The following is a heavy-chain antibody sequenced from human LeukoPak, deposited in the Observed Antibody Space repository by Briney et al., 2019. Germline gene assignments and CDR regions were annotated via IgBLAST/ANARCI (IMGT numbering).Heavy chain of an antibody. CDR3: ARGAYGSRLRSIYYYYYYYMDV. CDR1: GGSISSYY. CDR2: IYYSGST. Sequence: SETLSLTCTVSGGSISSYYWSWIRQPPGKGLEWIGYIYYSGSTNYNPSLKSRVTISVDTSKNQFSLKLSSVTAADTAVYYCARGAYGSRLRSIYYYYYYYMDVWGKGTTVTISS. V-gene: IGHV4-59*01. J-gene: IGHJ6*03. D-gene: IGHD3-16*01.